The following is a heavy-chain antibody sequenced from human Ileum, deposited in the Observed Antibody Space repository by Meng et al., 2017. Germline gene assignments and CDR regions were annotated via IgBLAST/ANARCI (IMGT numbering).Heavy chain of an antibody. CDR3: ARDINSGADY. CDR2: MNTDGRRT. Sequence: EVQWVVPGGGPVQPGGSLRLSCAASGFTFSGYWMHWVRQAPGKGLVWVSRMNTDGRRTGYADSVEGRFTIYRDNAKNTLYLQMNSLRAEDTAVYYCARDINSGADYWGQGTLVTVSS. D-gene: IGHD2-15*01. CDR1: GFTFSGYW. J-gene: IGHJ4*02. V-gene: IGHV3-74*01.